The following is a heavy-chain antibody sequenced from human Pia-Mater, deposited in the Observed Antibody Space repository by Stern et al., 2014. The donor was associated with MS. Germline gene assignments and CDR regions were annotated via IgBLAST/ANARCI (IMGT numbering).Heavy chain of an antibody. V-gene: IGHV1-3*01. CDR3: ARQPDYSDFLAF. J-gene: IGHJ4*02. D-gene: IGHD4-11*01. Sequence: QVQLVQSGAEVKKPGASMTISCKTSGYNFIDHAIHWVRQAPGQRLEWMGWINGGPGTTKYSQKFQGRVSFTRDKAASAAYMDLSSLSPDDTAVYYCARQPDYSDFLAFWGQGTLVTVSS. CDR1: GYNFIDHA. CDR2: INGGPGTT.